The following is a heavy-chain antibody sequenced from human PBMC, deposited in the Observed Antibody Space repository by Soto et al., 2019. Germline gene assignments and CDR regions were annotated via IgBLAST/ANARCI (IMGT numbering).Heavy chain of an antibody. V-gene: IGHV1-24*01. J-gene: IGHJ6*02. CDR3: TAAAGDYYGMDV. CDR1: GYTLTELS. Sequence: ASVKVSCKVSGYTLTELSIHWVRQAPGKGLEWMGGFDPEDGETIYAQKFQGGVTMTEDTSTDTAYMELSSLRSEDTAVYYCTAAAGDYYGMDVWGQGTTVTVSS. CDR2: FDPEDGET. D-gene: IGHD2-15*01.